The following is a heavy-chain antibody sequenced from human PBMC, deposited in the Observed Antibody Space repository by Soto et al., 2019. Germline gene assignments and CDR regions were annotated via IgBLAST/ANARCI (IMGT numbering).Heavy chain of an antibody. J-gene: IGHJ4*02. CDR1: GFTFSSYA. V-gene: IGHV3-23*01. CDR3: AKKVAVGATYFFDY. D-gene: IGHD1-26*01. CDR2: ISGGRGST. Sequence: EVQLLESGGGLVQPGGSLRLSCAASGFTFSSYAMSWVRQPPGKGLEWVSAISGGRGSTNYADSVKGRFTISRDTSKNTLYLQMNSLRAADTAVYYWAKKVAVGATYFFDYWGQGALVTVSS.